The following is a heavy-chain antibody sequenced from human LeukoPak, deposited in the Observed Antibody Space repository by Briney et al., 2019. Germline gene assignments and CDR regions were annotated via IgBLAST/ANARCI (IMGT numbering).Heavy chain of an antibody. CDR2: ISGSGGST. V-gene: IGHV3-23*01. J-gene: IGHJ4*02. Sequence: GGSLRLSCAASGFTFSSYGMSWVRQAPGKGLEWVSAISGSGGSTYYADSVKGRFTISRDNSKNTLYLQMNSLRAEDTAVYYCAKDRYEELDYFDYWGQGTLVTVSS. CDR3: AKDRYEELDYFDY. D-gene: IGHD6-13*01. CDR1: GFTFSSYG.